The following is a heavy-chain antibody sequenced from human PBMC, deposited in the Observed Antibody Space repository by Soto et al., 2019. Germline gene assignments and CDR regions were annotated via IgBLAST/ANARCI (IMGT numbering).Heavy chain of an antibody. D-gene: IGHD2-15*01. Sequence: EVQLVESGGRLVQPGGSLRLSCAASGFTLSNYSMNWARQAPGKGLEWVSYISSSSSTIYYADSVKGRFTISRDNAKNSLYLRMNSLSDEDTAVYYCVRGGGFKIDYWGQGTLVTVSS. J-gene: IGHJ4*02. CDR1: GFTLSNYS. CDR3: VRGGGFKIDY. CDR2: ISSSSSTI. V-gene: IGHV3-48*02.